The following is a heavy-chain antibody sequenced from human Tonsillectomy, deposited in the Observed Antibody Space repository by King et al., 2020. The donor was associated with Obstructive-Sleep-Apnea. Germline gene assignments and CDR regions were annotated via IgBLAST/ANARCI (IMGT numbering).Heavy chain of an antibody. D-gene: IGHD4-23*01. CDR2: TAYSGKT. CDR3: ARDRTDGNGYYGVDV. CDR1: GGSISNYY. J-gene: IGHJ6*02. Sequence: QLQESGPGLVKPSETLSLICTVSGGSISNYYWSWIRQPPGKGLEWIGSTAYSGKTNYNPSLKSRVTMSLDTSKNQFSLEVNSVTAADTAVYYCARDRTDGNGYYGVDVWGRGTAVTVSS. V-gene: IGHV4-59*01.